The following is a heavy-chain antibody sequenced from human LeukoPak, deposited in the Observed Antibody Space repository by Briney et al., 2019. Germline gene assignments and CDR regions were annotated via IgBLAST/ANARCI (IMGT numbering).Heavy chain of an antibody. CDR2: ISCDGSNK. Sequence: PGGSLRLSCAASGFTSSSYAMHWVRQAPGKGLEWVAVISCDGSNKYYADSVKGRFTISRDNSKNTLYLQMNSLRAEDTAVYYCARDRPLTTVVIYGWFDPWGQGTLVTVSS. V-gene: IGHV3-30*04. D-gene: IGHD4-23*01. CDR3: ARDRPLTTVVIYGWFDP. CDR1: GFTSSSYA. J-gene: IGHJ5*02.